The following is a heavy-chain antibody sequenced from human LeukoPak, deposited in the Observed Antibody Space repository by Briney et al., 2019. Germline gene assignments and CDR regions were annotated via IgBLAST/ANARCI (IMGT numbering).Heavy chain of an antibody. CDR2: IYYSGST. CDR3: AKSNGYGLVDI. V-gene: IGHV4-59*12. J-gene: IGHJ3*02. D-gene: IGHD3-10*01. CDR1: GGSISSYY. Sequence: SETLSLTCTVSGGSISSYYWSWIRQPPGKGLEWIGYIYYSGSTNYNPSLKSRVTISVETSKNEFSLNLNSVTAADTAVYYCAKSNGYGLVDIWGQGTMVTVSS.